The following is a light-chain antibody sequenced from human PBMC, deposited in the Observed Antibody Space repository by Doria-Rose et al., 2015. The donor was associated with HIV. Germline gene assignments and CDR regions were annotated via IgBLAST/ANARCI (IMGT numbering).Light chain of an antibody. V-gene: IGLV1-40*01. Sequence: QTVVTQEPSVSEAPGQRVTISCTGSSSNIGAGYDVHWYQQLPGTAPKLLIYGNINRHSGVPDRISGSKSGTSASLAITGLQAEDEADYYCQSYDSSLRGYVFGTGTKVTVL. CDR3: QSYDSSLRGYV. CDR2: GNI. J-gene: IGLJ1*01. CDR1: SSNIGAGYD.